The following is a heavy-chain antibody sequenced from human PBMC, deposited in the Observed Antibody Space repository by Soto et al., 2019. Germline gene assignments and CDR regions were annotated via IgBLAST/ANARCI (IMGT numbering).Heavy chain of an antibody. J-gene: IGHJ5*02. V-gene: IGHV3-23*01. CDR2: ISASGMTT. Sequence: DVRLLESGGGLVRRGGSLRLSCAASGFTFGAYGMTWVRQAPGKGLEWVSGISASGMTTFYSDSVKGRFTISRDDSKMTLYLQMNSLRAADTALYYCVKDLPFSSYDIGNGHDAWGQGILVTVS. D-gene: IGHD3-3*01. CDR3: VKDLPFSSYDIGNGHDA. CDR1: GFTFGAYG.